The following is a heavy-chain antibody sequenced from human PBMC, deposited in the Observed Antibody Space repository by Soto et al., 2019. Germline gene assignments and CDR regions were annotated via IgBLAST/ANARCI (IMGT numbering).Heavy chain of an antibody. Sequence: QVQLVESGGGVVQPGRSLRLSCAASGFTFSSYAMHWVRQAPGKGLEWVAVISYDGSNKYYADSVKGRCTISRDNSKNPXXRQVNRLEAKDTVVYSCARVGEGREEATADRYFQHWGQGTLVTVSS. V-gene: IGHV3-30-3*01. J-gene: IGHJ1*01. D-gene: IGHD3-10*01. CDR3: ARVGEGREEATADRYFQH. CDR1: GFTFSSYA. CDR2: ISYDGSNK.